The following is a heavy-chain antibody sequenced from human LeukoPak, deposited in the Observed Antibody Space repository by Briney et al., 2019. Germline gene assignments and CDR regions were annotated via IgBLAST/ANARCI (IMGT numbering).Heavy chain of an antibody. V-gene: IGHV1-2*02. CDR2: INPNSGGT. J-gene: IGHJ6*02. D-gene: IGHD3-3*01. Sequence: ASVKVSCKAPGYTFTGYYMHWVRQAPGQGLEWMGWINPNSGGTNYAQKFQGRVTMTRDTSISTAYMELSRLRSDDTAVYYCARDIDYDFWPYGMDVWGQGTTVTVSS. CDR1: GYTFTGYY. CDR3: ARDIDYDFWPYGMDV.